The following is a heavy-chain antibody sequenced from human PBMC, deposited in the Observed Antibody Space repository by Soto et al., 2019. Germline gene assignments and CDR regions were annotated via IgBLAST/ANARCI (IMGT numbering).Heavy chain of an antibody. CDR2: VSATAGTT. Sequence: VGSLRHSCAASGGTCINYAMSWVRQAPGKGLEWVSLVSATAGTTYYTDSVKGRFTISRDNSRNTVYLQMNSLRADDTAVYYCTKDRLAGGFDYWGQGTLVTVSS. J-gene: IGHJ4*02. V-gene: IGHV3-23*01. CDR1: GGTCINYA. CDR3: TKDRLAGGFDY. D-gene: IGHD3-16*01.